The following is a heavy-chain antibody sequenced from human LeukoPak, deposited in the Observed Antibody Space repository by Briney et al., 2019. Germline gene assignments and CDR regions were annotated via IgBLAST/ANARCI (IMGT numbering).Heavy chain of an antibody. J-gene: IGHJ4*02. CDR3: TRSGRDYYDSSGYPLDY. D-gene: IGHD3-22*01. CDR1: GGTFSSYA. V-gene: IGHV1-69*13. CDR2: IIPIFGTA. Sequence: RASVKVSCKASGGTFSSYAISWVRQAPGQGLEWMGGIIPIFGTASYAQKFQGRVTITADESTSTAYMELSSLRSEDTAVYYCTRSGRDYYDSSGYPLDYWGQGTLVTVSS.